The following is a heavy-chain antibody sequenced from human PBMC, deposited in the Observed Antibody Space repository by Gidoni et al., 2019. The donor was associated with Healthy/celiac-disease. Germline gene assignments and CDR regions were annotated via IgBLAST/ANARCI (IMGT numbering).Heavy chain of an antibody. J-gene: IGHJ4*02. CDR3: AKVRLRFLEWYGLGDY. V-gene: IGHV3-23*01. D-gene: IGHD3-3*01. CDR1: GFTFSSYA. CDR2: ISGSGGST. Sequence: EVQLLESGGGLVQPGGSLRLSCAASGFTFSSYAMSWVRQAPGKGLEWVSAISGSGGSTYYADSVKGRFTISRDNSKNTLYPQMNSLRAEDTAVYYCAKVRLRFLEWYGLGDYWGQGTLVTVSS.